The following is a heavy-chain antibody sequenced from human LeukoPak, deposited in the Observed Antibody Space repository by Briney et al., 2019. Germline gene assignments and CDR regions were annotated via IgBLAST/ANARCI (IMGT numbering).Heavy chain of an antibody. D-gene: IGHD5-24*01. CDR2: VSYDGSKK. Sequence: GGSLRLSCAASGFTFNSYAIHWVRQAPGTGLEWVTFVSYDGSKKYYADSVKGRFTISRDNSKNTLYLQMNSLRAEDTAVYYCARAGVEMATTRGWYYFDYWGQGTLVTVSS. J-gene: IGHJ4*02. CDR1: GFTFNSYA. V-gene: IGHV3-30*03. CDR3: ARAGVEMATTRGWYYFDY.